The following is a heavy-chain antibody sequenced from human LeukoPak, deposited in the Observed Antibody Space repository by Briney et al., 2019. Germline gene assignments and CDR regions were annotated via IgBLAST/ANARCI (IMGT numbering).Heavy chain of an antibody. J-gene: IGHJ4*02. V-gene: IGHV4-61*01. CDR2: IYYSGST. CDR1: GGSVSSGRYY. CDR3: ARGVPPISIFGVVIRNGGYFDY. Sequence: SETLSLTCTVSGGSVSSGRYYWSWIRQPPGKGLEWIGYIYYSGSTNYNPSLKSRVTMSVDTSKNQFSLKLSSVTAADTAVYYCARGVPPISIFGVVIRNGGYFDYWGQGTLVTVSS. D-gene: IGHD3-3*01.